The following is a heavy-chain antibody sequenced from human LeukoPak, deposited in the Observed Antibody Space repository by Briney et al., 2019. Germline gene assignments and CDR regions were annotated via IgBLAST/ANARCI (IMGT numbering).Heavy chain of an antibody. CDR1: GGTFSSYA. CDR3: ARDGPLDYYDSSGYYPPNWFDP. V-gene: IGHV1-69*13. Sequence: ASVKVSCTASGGTFSSYAISWVRQAPGQGLEWMGGIIPIFGTANYAQKSQGRVTITADESTSTAYMELSSLRSEDTAVYYCARDGPLDYYDSSGYYPPNWFDPWGQGTLVTVSS. D-gene: IGHD3-22*01. CDR2: IIPIFGTA. J-gene: IGHJ5*02.